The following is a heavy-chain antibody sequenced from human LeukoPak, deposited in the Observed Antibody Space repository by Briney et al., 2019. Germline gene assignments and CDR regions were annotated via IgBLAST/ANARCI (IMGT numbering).Heavy chain of an antibody. V-gene: IGHV1-46*01. J-gene: IGHJ5*02. Sequence: ASVKVSCKASGYTFTSYYMHWVRQAPGQGLEWMGIINPSGGSTSYAQKFQGRVTMTRDTSTSTVYMELSSLRAEDAALYYCANNHGGGSNSPLNWFDPWGQGTLVTVSS. CDR1: GYTFTSYY. D-gene: IGHD1-26*01. CDR3: ANNHGGGSNSPLNWFDP. CDR2: INPSGGST.